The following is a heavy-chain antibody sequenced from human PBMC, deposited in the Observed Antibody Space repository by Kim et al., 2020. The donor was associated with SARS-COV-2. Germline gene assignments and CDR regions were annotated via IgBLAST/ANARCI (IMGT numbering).Heavy chain of an antibody. Sequence: ASVKVSCKASGYSFTAYGINWVRQAPGQGLEWMGWINTKTGKSTYAQDFSGRFVFSLESYVSTAYLQISGLEAADTAVYYCARSGSPTTPAVLLTWGQGTPVTVSS. D-gene: IGHD2-15*01. CDR2: INTKTGKS. V-gene: IGHV7-4-1*02. CDR1: GYSFTAYG. CDR3: ARSGSPTTPAVLLT. J-gene: IGHJ5*02.